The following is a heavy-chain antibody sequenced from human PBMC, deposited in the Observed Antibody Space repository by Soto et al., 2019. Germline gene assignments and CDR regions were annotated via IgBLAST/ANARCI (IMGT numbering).Heavy chain of an antibody. Sequence: GGSLRLSCAASGFTFTNVAMTWVRQSPGKGLEWDSTITDSGGSTDYADSVKGRFTISRDNSKSTLYLQMNNLRADDTAVYYCAKLYWNPRYFDYWGQGARVTVSS. CDR3: AKLYWNPRYFDY. CDR1: GFTFTNVA. V-gene: IGHV3-23*01. CDR2: ITDSGGST. D-gene: IGHD1-1*01. J-gene: IGHJ4*02.